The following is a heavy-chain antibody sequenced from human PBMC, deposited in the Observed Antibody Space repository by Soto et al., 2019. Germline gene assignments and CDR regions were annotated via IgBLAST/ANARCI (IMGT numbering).Heavy chain of an antibody. V-gene: IGHV3-7*03. Sequence: GCLSLSSAVSGFTFTSYSMGWVRQAPEGGLEQVANIRQDGHEKYYFDSVRGRFTISRDKAQNSLYLKMDSLRADYTAMYYCARDLPGYCSTTSCCYYFDFVGQGPLGTVTS. CDR1: GFTFTSYS. D-gene: IGHD2-2*01. CDR2: IRQDGHEK. CDR3: ARDLPGYCSTTSCCYYFDF. J-gene: IGHJ4*02.